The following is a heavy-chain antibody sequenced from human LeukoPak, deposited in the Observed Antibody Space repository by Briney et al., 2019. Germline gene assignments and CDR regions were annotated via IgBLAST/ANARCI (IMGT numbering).Heavy chain of an antibody. D-gene: IGHD6-13*01. CDR3: ARDIRNGGSWYYQWYNWFDP. CDR2: ISSSGSTI. CDR1: GFTFSDYY. J-gene: IGHJ5*02. V-gene: IGHV3-11*01. Sequence: PGGSLRLSCAASGFTFSDYYMSWLRQAPGKGLEWVSYISSSGSTIYYADSVKGRFTISRDNATNSLYLQMNRLRAEDTAVYDCARDIRNGGSWYYQWYNWFDPWGQGTLVTVSS.